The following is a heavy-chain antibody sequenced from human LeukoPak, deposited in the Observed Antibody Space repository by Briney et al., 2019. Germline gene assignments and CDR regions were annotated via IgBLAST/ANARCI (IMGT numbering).Heavy chain of an antibody. CDR1: GYSINSGYF. V-gene: IGHV4-38-2*02. CDR3: ARHSLIVVVPAAHRGGIDP. Sequence: SETLSLTCTVSGYSINSGYFWGWIRQPPGMGLEWIGSIYSSGSTYYNPSLKSRVTMSVDTSKNQFSLKLSSVTAADTAVYYCARHSLIVVVPAAHRGGIDPWGQGTLVTVSS. J-gene: IGHJ5*02. CDR2: IYSSGST. D-gene: IGHD2-2*01.